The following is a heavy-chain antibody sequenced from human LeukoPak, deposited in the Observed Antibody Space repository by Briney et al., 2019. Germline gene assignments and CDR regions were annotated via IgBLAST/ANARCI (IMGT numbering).Heavy chain of an antibody. CDR1: GGSFSGYY. D-gene: IGHD3-10*01. V-gene: IGHV4-34*01. CDR3: ARGMYYYGSGSYYHYYYYMDV. J-gene: IGHJ6*03. Sequence: SETLSLTCAVYGGSFSGYYWSWIRQPPGKGLEWIGEINHSGSTNYNPSLKSRVTISVDTSKNQFSLKLSSVTAADTAVYYCARGMYYYGSGSYYHYYYYMDVWGKGTTVTVSS. CDR2: INHSGST.